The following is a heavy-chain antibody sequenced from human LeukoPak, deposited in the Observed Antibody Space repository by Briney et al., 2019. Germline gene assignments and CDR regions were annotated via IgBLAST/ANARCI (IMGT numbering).Heavy chain of an antibody. CDR2: LCAYNGNT. D-gene: IGHD3-10*01. V-gene: IGHV1-18*04. J-gene: IGHJ4*02. Sequence: ASVKVSCTASGYTFTGYYMHWVRQAPGQGLEWMGWLCAYNGNTNYAHKLQGRGTMTTDTSKCTAYMELKSLRSDDTAVYYCARDYDVWFGESITPFYYWGQGSILAVAS. CDR1: GYTFTGYY. CDR3: ARDYDVWFGESITPFYY.